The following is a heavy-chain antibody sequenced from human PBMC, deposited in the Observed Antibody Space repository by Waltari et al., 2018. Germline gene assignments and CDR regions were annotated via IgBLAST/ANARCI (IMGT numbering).Heavy chain of an antibody. V-gene: IGHV3-33*01. Sequence: QLQLVESGGGVVQPGGSLRLSCEASGFTFNKGGRHWVRQAPGKGLEWVAGIRYDGDNKFYADSVKGRFIISRDNSKNTLFLETNSLRIEDTAVYYCARDIIAPRPDGFDVWGQGTLVTVSA. CDR3: ARDIIAPRPDGFDV. D-gene: IGHD6-6*01. J-gene: IGHJ3*01. CDR2: IRYDGDNK. CDR1: GFTFNKGG.